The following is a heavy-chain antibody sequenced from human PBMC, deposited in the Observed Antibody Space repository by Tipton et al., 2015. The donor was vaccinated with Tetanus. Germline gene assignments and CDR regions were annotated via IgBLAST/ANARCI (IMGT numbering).Heavy chain of an antibody. J-gene: IGHJ4*02. D-gene: IGHD6-6*01. CDR1: GYNFISYW. CDR2: IYPADSDI. Sequence: VQLVQSGAEVKKPGESLRISCKGSGYNFISYWIAWVRHMPGKGLEWMGVIYPADSDIRSSPSFQGQVTMSVDKSTSTAYLQWRSRKASDTAMYYCARLHLRTFASSSGFWGQGTMVTVSS. CDR3: ARLHLRTFASSSGF. V-gene: IGHV5-51*01.